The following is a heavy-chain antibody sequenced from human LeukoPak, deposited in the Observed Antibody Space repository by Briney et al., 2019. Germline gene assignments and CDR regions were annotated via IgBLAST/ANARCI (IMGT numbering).Heavy chain of an antibody. Sequence: SETLSLTCTVSGGSINTYYWSWIRQPPGKGLEWIGYIYYSGSTDYNPSLKSRVTISLDTSKNQFPPRLSSVTAADTAVYYCARSYNNAGYFYYGMDVWGQGTTVTVS. CDR1: GGSINTYY. J-gene: IGHJ6*02. CDR3: ARSYNNAGYFYYGMDV. D-gene: IGHD5-24*01. V-gene: IGHV4-59*08. CDR2: IYYSGST.